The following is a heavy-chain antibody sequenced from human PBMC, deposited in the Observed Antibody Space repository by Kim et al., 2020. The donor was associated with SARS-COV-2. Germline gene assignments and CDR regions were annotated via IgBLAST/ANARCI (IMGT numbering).Heavy chain of an antibody. CDR1: GGSISSYY. V-gene: IGHV4-59*01. CDR3: ASHYDSSGYFVS. D-gene: IGHD3-22*01. J-gene: IGHJ4*02. Sequence: SETLSLTCTVSGGSISSYYWSWIRQPPGKGLEWIGYIYYSGSTNYNPSLKSRVTISVDTSKNQFSLKLSSVTAADTAVYYCASHYDSSGYFVSWGQGTLVTVSS. CDR2: IYYSGST.